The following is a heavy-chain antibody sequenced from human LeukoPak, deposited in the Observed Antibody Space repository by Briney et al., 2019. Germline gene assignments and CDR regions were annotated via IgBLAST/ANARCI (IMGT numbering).Heavy chain of an antibody. D-gene: IGHD6-13*01. CDR1: GGSISSYY. Sequence: SETLSLTCTVSGGSISSYYWSWIRQPPGKGLEWVGCINYSGSTNYNPSLKSRVTISIDTSKNQFSLKLTSVTAADTAVYHCARVQVVASTGWFDPWGQGTLVTVSS. CDR2: INYSGST. J-gene: IGHJ5*02. V-gene: IGHV4-59*08. CDR3: ARVQVVASTGWFDP.